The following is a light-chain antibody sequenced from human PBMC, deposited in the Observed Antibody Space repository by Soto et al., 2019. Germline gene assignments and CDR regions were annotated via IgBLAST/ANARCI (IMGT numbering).Light chain of an antibody. CDR3: QQYDKWPYT. CDR2: GAF. Sequence: VLTQSPATLSVSPWERATLSCRTSQIIGTNLAWYQQKPGQAPRLLIYGAFIRAPGFPVRFRGTGSGSEFTLTISSLQTEDGALYYCQQYDKWPYTFGQGTRLEIK. V-gene: IGKV3-15*01. J-gene: IGKJ5*01. CDR1: QIIGTN.